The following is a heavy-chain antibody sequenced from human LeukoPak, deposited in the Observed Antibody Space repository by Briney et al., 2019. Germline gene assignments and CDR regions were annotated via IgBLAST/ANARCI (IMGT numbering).Heavy chain of an antibody. D-gene: IGHD4-17*01. Sequence: GGSLRLSCAASGFTFSSYSMNWVRQAPGKGLEWVSSISSSSSYIYYADSVKGRFTNSRDNAKNSLYLQMNSLRAEDTAVYYCARYSGYASDYGDFPASPDDYWGQGTLVTVSS. V-gene: IGHV3-21*01. J-gene: IGHJ4*02. CDR1: GFTFSSYS. CDR2: ISSSSSYI. CDR3: ARYSGYASDYGDFPASPDDY.